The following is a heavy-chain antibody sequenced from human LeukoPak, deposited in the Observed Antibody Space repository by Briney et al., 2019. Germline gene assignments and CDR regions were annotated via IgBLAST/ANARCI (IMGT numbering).Heavy chain of an antibody. V-gene: IGHV3-74*01. CDR1: GFTFRDFW. CDR2: MSPDGSAT. D-gene: IGHD7-27*01. CDR3: ARDMWGTFDY. Sequence: GGSLRLSCAASGFTFRDFWMHWVRQAPGKGPVWVSRMSPDGSATYDADSVKGRFTISRDNAENTMYLQMSSLRAEDTAVYYCARDMWGTFDYWGQGALVTVSS. J-gene: IGHJ4*02.